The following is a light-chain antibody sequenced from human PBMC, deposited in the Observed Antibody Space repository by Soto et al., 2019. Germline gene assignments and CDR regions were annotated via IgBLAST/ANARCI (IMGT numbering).Light chain of an antibody. CDR2: GVT. Sequence: QSALTQPASVSGSPGQSITISCTGTSSDVGGYNYVSWYQQHPGKAPKLMIYGVTNRPSGVSNRFSGSKSANTASLTISGHQAEDEADYYCSSYTSSSTLSVVFGGGTKLTVL. J-gene: IGLJ2*01. CDR1: SSDVGGYNY. V-gene: IGLV2-14*01. CDR3: SSYTSSSTLSVV.